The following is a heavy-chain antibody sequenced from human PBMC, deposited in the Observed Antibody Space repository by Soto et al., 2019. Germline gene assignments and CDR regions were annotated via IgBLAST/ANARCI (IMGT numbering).Heavy chain of an antibody. CDR2: ISSSSSTI. J-gene: IGHJ5*02. D-gene: IGHD2-2*01. CDR3: AREYGSSTSCPNGSAP. Sequence: PGASLRPSGAASGFTFSSYSMNWVHQAPGKGLEWVSYISSSSSTIYYADSVKGRFTISRDNAKNSLYLQMNSLRAEDTAVYYCAREYGSSTSCPNGSAPWGQGTLVTVS. CDR1: GFTFSSYS. V-gene: IGHV3-48*01.